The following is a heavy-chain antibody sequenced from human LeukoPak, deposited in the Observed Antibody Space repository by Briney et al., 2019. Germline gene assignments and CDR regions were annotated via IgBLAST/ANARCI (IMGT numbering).Heavy chain of an antibody. Sequence: PSETLSLTCTVSGGSISIYYWSWIRQPPGKGLEWIGYIYYSGSTNYNPSLKSRVTISVYTSKHQFSLKLSSVTAADTAVYYCARESASGSGSYCLAFDIWGQGTMVTVSS. D-gene: IGHD3-10*01. V-gene: IGHV4-59*01. CDR2: IYYSGST. CDR1: GGSISIYY. CDR3: ARESASGSGSYCLAFDI. J-gene: IGHJ3*02.